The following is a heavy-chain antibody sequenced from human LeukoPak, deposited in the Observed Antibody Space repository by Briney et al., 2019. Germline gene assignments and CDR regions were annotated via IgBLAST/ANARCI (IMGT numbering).Heavy chain of an antibody. CDR1: GFTFSSYG. D-gene: IGHD6-13*01. V-gene: IGHV3-30*18. Sequence: PGRSLRLSCAASGFTFSSYGMHWVRQAPGKGLEWVAVISYDGSNKYYADSVKGRFTISRDNSKNTLYLQMNSLRAEDTAVYYCAKDSPQQLVAVMCPDYWGQGTLVTVSS. J-gene: IGHJ4*02. CDR3: AKDSPQQLVAVMCPDY. CDR2: ISYDGSNK.